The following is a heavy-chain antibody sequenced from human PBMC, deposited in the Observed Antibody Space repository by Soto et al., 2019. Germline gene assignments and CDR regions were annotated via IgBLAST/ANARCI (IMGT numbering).Heavy chain of an antibody. D-gene: IGHD3-16*01. CDR1: GFVFADYG. J-gene: IGHJ6*02. V-gene: IGHV3-30*18. Sequence: PGGSLRLSCAASGFVFADYGVHWVRQAPGKGLEWVAVISFDGTNKFYADSVKGRFTISRDNSNNTLYLQMSSLRTEDTAVYYCAEDTLYPVVSYFYYGLDVWGQGTTVTVSS. CDR2: ISFDGTNK. CDR3: AEDTLYPVVSYFYYGLDV.